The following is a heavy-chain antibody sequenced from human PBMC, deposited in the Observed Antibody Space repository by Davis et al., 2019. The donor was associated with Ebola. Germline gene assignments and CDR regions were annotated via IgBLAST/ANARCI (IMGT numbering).Heavy chain of an antibody. D-gene: IGHD2-2*01. Sequence: SVKVSCKASGGTFSSFAFNWVRQAPGQGLEWMGGIMPFFDATAYAEKFQGRLTIVADESTSTVYMDLISLRSEDTVVYYCARDYCSTSSCYGLVHYGLDVWGQGTTVTVSS. CDR2: IMPFFDAT. CDR1: GGTFSSFA. J-gene: IGHJ6*02. CDR3: ARDYCSTSSCYGLVHYGLDV. V-gene: IGHV1-69*13.